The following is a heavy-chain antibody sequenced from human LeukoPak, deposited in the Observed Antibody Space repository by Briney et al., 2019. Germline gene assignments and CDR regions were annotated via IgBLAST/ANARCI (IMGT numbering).Heavy chain of an antibody. Sequence: SETLSLTCTVSGGSISSGGYYWSWIRQHPGEGLEWIGYIYYSGSTYYNPSLKSRVTISVDTSKNQFSLKLSSVTAADTAVYYCARTRIPAYYDFWSGYVSGFDYWGQGTLVTVSS. CDR3: ARTRIPAYYDFWSGYVSGFDY. CDR1: GGSISSGGYY. J-gene: IGHJ4*02. CDR2: IYYSGST. D-gene: IGHD3-3*01. V-gene: IGHV4-31*03.